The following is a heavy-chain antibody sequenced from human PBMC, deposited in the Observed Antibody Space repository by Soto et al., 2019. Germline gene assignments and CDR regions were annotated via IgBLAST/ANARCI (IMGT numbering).Heavy chain of an antibody. CDR3: ARVITIFGASNNWFDP. V-gene: IGHV4-59*07. CDR1: GGSISSYY. D-gene: IGHD3-3*01. J-gene: IGHJ5*02. Sequence: SDTLSLTCTVSGGSISSYYWSWIRQPPGKGLEWIGYIYYSGSTNYNPSLKSRVTISVDTSKNQFSLKLSSVTAADTAVYYCARVITIFGASNNWFDPWGQGTLVTVSS. CDR2: IYYSGST.